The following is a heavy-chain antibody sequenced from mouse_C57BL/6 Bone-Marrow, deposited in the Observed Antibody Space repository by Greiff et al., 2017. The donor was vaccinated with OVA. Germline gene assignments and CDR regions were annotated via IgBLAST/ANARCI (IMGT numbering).Heavy chain of an antibody. D-gene: IGHD1-1*01. CDR1: GYTFTSYG. J-gene: IGHJ4*01. CDR3: ASLDPRDYYGSSYNYAMDY. CDR2: IYPRSGNT. Sequence: QVQLQQSGAELARPGASVKLSCKASGYTFTSYGISWVKQRTGQGLEWIGEIYPRSGNTYYNEKFKGKATLTADKSSSTAYMELRSLTSEDSAVYFCASLDPRDYYGSSYNYAMDYWGQGTSVTVSS. V-gene: IGHV1-81*01.